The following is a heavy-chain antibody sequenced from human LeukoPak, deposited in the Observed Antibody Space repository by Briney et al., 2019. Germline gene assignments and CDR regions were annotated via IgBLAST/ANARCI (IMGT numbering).Heavy chain of an antibody. CDR2: IRFDGSNK. CDR3: ARLLRGYSGYDYGNYMDV. Sequence: GGSLRLSCAASGFTFSSYGMHWVRQAPGKGLEWVAFIRFDGSNKYYADSVKGRFTISRDNSKITLYLQMGSLRAEDMAVYYCARLLRGYSGYDYGNYMDVWGKGTTVTISS. J-gene: IGHJ6*03. V-gene: IGHV3-30*02. CDR1: GFTFSSYG. D-gene: IGHD5-12*01.